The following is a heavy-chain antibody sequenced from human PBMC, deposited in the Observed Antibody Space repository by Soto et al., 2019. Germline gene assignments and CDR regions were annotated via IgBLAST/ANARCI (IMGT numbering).Heavy chain of an antibody. J-gene: IGHJ6*02. V-gene: IGHV4-39*01. CDR1: GGSISSSSYY. D-gene: IGHD6-13*01. CDR2: IYYSGST. Sequence: SETLSLTCTVSGGSISSSSYYWGWIRQPPGKGLEWIGSIYYSGSTYYNPSLKSRVTTSVDTSKNQFSLKLSSVTAADTAVYYCAANIAAAGTRRYGMDVWGQGTTVTVSS. CDR3: AANIAAAGTRRYGMDV.